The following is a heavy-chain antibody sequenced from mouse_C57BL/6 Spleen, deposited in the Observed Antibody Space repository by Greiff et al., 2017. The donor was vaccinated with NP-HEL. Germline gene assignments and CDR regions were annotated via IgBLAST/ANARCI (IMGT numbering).Heavy chain of an antibody. D-gene: IGHD1-1*01. CDR3: ARGDYYGSRRGRLVDY. V-gene: IGHV1-69*01. CDR1: GYTFTSYW. CDR2: IDPSDSYT. Sequence: QVQLQQPGAELVMPGASVKLSCKASGYTFTSYWMHWVKQRPGQGLAWIGEIDPSDSYTNYNQKFKGKSTLTVDKSSSTAYMQLSSLTSEDSAVYYCARGDYYGSRRGRLVDYWGQGTTLTVSS. J-gene: IGHJ2*01.